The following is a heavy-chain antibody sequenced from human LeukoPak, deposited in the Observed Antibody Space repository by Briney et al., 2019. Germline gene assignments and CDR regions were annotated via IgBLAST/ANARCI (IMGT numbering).Heavy chain of an antibody. CDR2: ISSSSSYI. CDR1: GFTFSSYE. Sequence: GRSLRLSCAASGFTFSSYEMNWVRQAPGKGLEWVSYISSSSSYIYYADSVKGRFTISRDNAKNSLYLQMNSLRAEDTAVYYCARDSLQSSGWYVSQEYFQHWGLGTLVTVSS. J-gene: IGHJ1*01. D-gene: IGHD6-19*01. V-gene: IGHV3-21*05. CDR3: ARDSLQSSGWYVSQEYFQH.